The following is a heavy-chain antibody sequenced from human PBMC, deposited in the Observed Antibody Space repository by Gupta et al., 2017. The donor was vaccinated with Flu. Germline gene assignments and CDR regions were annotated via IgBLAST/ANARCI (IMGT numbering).Heavy chain of an antibody. CDR1: GFTFSSYA. V-gene: IGHV3-23*01. Sequence: EVQLLESGGGLVQPGGSLRLSCAASGFTFSSYAMSWVRQAPGKGLEWVSAISGSGGSTYYADSVKGRFTISRDNSKNTLYLQMNSLRAEDTAVYYCAKAGHYYGGNSEHWYFDLWGRGTLVTVSS. J-gene: IGHJ2*01. CDR3: AKAGHYYGGNSEHWYFDL. CDR2: ISGSGGST. D-gene: IGHD4-17*01.